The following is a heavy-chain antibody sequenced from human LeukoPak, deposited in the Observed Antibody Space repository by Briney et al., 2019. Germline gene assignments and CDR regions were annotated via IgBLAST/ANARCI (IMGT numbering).Heavy chain of an antibody. CDR2: IIPILGIA. D-gene: IGHD3-10*02. CDR3: ARANIMFPTGYYYGMDV. Sequence: ASVKVSCKASGGTFSSYAISWVRQAPGQGLEWMGRIIPILGIANYAQKFQGRVTITADKSTSTAYMELSSLRSEDTAVYYCARANIMFPTGYYYGMDVWGQGTTVTVSS. CDR1: GGTFSSYA. V-gene: IGHV1-69*04. J-gene: IGHJ6*02.